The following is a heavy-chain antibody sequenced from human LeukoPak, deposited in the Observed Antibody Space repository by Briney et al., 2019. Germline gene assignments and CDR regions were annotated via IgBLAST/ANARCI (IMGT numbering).Heavy chain of an antibody. V-gene: IGHV4-61*02. CDR1: GGSISSGSYY. Sequence: SQTLSLTFTVSGGSISSGSYYWSWIRQPAGKGLEWIGRIYTSGSTNYNPSLKSRATISVDTSKNQFSLKLSSVTAADTAVYYCAKIAADGAYWGQGTLVTVSS. J-gene: IGHJ4*02. D-gene: IGHD6-13*01. CDR3: AKIAADGAY. CDR2: IYTSGST.